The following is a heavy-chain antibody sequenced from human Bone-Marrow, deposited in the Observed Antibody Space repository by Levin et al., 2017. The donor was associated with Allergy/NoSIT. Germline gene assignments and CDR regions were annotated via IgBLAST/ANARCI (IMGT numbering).Heavy chain of an antibody. V-gene: IGHV4-38-2*02. Sequence: SETLSLRCTVSGYSISSGYFWGWIRQSPGKGLEWIASTYHGATTDYNPSLKSRVMLSADTSKNHFSLNLTSLTAADTAIYYCVRGRGGAAAPFQLWGQGTLVTVSS. CDR2: TYHGATT. J-gene: IGHJ1*01. CDR3: VRGRGGAAAPFQL. D-gene: IGHD6-25*01. CDR1: GYSISSGYF.